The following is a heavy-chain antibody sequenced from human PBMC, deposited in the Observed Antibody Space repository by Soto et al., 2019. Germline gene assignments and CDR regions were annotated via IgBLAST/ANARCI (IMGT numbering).Heavy chain of an antibody. CDR3: ARGNGDSLYYYYGMDV. V-gene: IGHV1-2*04. D-gene: IGHD4-17*01. CDR1: GYTFTGYY. Sequence: ASVKVSCKASGYTFTGYYMHWVRQAPGQGLEWMGWINPNSGGTNYAQKFQGWVTMTRDTSISTAYMELSRLRSDDTAVYYCARGNGDSLYYYYGMDVWGQGTTVTVSS. CDR2: INPNSGGT. J-gene: IGHJ6*02.